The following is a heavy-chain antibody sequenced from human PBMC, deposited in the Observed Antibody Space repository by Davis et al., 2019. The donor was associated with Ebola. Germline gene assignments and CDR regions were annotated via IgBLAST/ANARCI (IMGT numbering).Heavy chain of an antibody. D-gene: IGHD3-3*01. Sequence: MPSETLSLTCAVYGGSFSGYYWSWIRQPPGKGLEWIGEINHSGSTNYNPSLKSRVTISVDTSKNQFSLKLSSVTAADTAAYYCARRMYYDFWSGYPYDAFDIWGQGTMVTVSS. CDR2: INHSGST. J-gene: IGHJ3*02. V-gene: IGHV4-34*01. CDR1: GGSFSGYY. CDR3: ARRMYYDFWSGYPYDAFDI.